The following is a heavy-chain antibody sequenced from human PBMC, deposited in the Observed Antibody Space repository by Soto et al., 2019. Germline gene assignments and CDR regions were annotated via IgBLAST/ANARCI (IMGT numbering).Heavy chain of an antibody. J-gene: IGHJ3*02. CDR3: AKGGVGSTSNAFDI. D-gene: IGHD1-26*01. CDR2: ISYDGSNK. CDR1: GFTFRSYG. V-gene: IGHV3-30*18. Sequence: GWSLRLSCAASGFTFRSYGMHWVRQAPSKGLEWVAVISYDGSNKYYADSVKGRFTISRDNSKNTLYMQMNSLRAEDTAVYYCAKGGVGSTSNAFDIWGQGTMVTVSS.